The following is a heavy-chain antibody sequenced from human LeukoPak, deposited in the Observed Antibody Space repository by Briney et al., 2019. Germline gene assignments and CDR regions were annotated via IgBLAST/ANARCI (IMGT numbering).Heavy chain of an antibody. CDR3: ANLTGVLSHFDY. CDR1: GFTFSSYA. V-gene: IGHV3-23*01. J-gene: IGHJ4*02. D-gene: IGHD4/OR15-4a*01. Sequence: AGGSLRLSCAASGFTFSSYAMSWVRQAAGKGLEWVSAISGSGGSTYYADSVKGRFTISRDNSKNTLYLQMNSLRAEDTAVYYCANLTGVLSHFDYWGQGTLVTVSS. CDR2: ISGSGGST.